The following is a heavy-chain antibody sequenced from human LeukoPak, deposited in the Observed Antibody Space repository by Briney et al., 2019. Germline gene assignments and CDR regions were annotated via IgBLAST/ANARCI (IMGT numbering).Heavy chain of an antibody. Sequence: GGSLRLSCEASGFTFSSNGMHWVRQAPGKGLEWVSYISSSGSTIYYADSVKGRFTISRDNAKNSLYLQMNSLRAEDTAVYYCARDSGYSYGRPSDAFDIWGQGTMVTVSS. V-gene: IGHV3-48*03. J-gene: IGHJ3*02. CDR2: ISSSGSTI. CDR3: ARDSGYSYGRPSDAFDI. D-gene: IGHD5-18*01. CDR1: GFTFSSNG.